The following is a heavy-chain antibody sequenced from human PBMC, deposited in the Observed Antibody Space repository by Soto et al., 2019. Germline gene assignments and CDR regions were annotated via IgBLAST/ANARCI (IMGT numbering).Heavy chain of an antibody. D-gene: IGHD3-3*01. CDR2: ISGSGGST. CDR3: AKVPNLGYVLRFLEWLATYFDY. V-gene: IGHV3-23*01. CDR1: GFTFSSYA. J-gene: IGHJ4*02. Sequence: GGSLRLSCAASGFTFSSYAMSWVRQAPGKGLEWVSAISGSGGSTYYTDSVKGRFTISRDNSKNTLYLQMNSLRAEDTAVYYCAKVPNLGYVLRFLEWLATYFDYWGQGTLVTVSS.